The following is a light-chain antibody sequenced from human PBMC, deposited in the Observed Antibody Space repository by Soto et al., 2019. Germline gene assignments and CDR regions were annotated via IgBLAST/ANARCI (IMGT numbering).Light chain of an antibody. CDR1: SSDVGGYNY. CDR3: NLYTKSRTLNLV. J-gene: IGLJ3*02. CDR2: EVS. Sequence: QSALTQPASVSGSPGQSITISCIGTSSDVGGYNYVSWYQQHPGKAPKLMIYEVSNRTSGVSNRFSGSKSGNTASLTISGLQGEDEADYYCNLYTKSRTLNLVFGGGTKLTVL. V-gene: IGLV2-14*01.